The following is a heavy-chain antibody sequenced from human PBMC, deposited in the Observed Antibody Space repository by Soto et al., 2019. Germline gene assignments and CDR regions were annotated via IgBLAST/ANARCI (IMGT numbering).Heavy chain of an antibody. D-gene: IGHD5-12*01. Sequence: PSETLSITCAVSGGSISSGGYSWSWIRQPPGKGLEWIGYIYHSGSTYYNPSLKSRVTISVDRSKNQFSLKLSSVTAADTAVYYCARVEMATITLDYWGQGTLVTVSS. V-gene: IGHV4-30-2*01. CDR1: GGSISSGGYS. CDR2: IYHSGST. CDR3: ARVEMATITLDY. J-gene: IGHJ4*02.